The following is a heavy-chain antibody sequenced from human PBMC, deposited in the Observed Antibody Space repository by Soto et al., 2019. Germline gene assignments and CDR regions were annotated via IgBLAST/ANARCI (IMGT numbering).Heavy chain of an antibody. CDR3: ARDRKVAYYYYGMDV. J-gene: IGHJ6*02. CDR2: IYYSGST. V-gene: IGHV4-30-4*01. Sequence: SETLSLTCTVSGGSISSSDYYWSWIRQPPGKGLEWIGYIYYSGSTYYNPSLKSRVTISVDTSKNQFSLKLSSVTAADTAVYYCARDRKVAYYYYGMDVWGQGTTVTVSS. CDR1: GGSISSSDYY.